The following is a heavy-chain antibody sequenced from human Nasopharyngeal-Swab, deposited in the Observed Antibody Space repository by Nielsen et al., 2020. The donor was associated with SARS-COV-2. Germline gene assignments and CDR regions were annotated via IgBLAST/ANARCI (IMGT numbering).Heavy chain of an antibody. J-gene: IGHJ5*02. Sequence: WIRQPPGKGLEYIGETDHYGTTKYNPSLKSRVTISVDTSKNQFSLKLSSVTAADTAVYYCARVTLGEDSYGDNWFDPWGQGTLVTVSS. V-gene: IGHV4-34*01. CDR2: TDHYGTT. CDR3: ARVTLGEDSYGDNWFDP. D-gene: IGHD5-18*01.